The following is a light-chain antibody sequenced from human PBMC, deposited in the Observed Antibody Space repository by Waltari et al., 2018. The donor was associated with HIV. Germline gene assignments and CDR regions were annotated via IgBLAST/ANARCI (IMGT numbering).Light chain of an antibody. J-gene: IGLJ2*01. Sequence: QSALTQPRSVSGSPGQPVTISCTGSRGDVGGYNYVSWYQHHPGKAPRLMIYDVTKRPSGVPDRFSGSKSGNTASLTITGLQAEDEADYYCCSYAGSYTLIFGGGTQLTVL. CDR3: CSYAGSYTLI. CDR2: DVT. V-gene: IGLV2-11*01. CDR1: RGDVGGYNY.